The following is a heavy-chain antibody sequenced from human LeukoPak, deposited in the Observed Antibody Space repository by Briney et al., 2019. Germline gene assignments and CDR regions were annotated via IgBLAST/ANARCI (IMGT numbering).Heavy chain of an antibody. CDR1: GFTFSSYA. Sequence: GGSLRLSCDASGFTFSSYAMSWVRQGTTRGLEWVSSITSSGEATYYADSVKGRFTTSRDNSRYTLYLQMNSLRAEDTAVYYCAKDRPNYYHSNGHYYRRDGDSWGQGALVTVST. CDR2: ITSSGEAT. J-gene: IGHJ5*01. CDR3: AKDRPNYYHSNGHYYRRDGDS. V-gene: IGHV3-23*01. D-gene: IGHD3-22*01.